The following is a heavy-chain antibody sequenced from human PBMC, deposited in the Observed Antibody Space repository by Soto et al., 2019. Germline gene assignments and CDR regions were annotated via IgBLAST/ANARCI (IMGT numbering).Heavy chain of an antibody. D-gene: IGHD3-22*01. J-gene: IGHJ6*02. CDR1: GYSFTSYW. CDR2: IYPGDSDT. CDR3: ARQTYYYDSSGYYPGYYYYYGMDV. Sequence: GESLKISCKGSGYSFTSYWIGWVRQMPGKGLEWMGIIYPGDSDTRYSPSFQGQVTISADKSISTAYLQWSSLKASGTAMYYCARQTYYYDSSGYYPGYYYYYGMDVWGQGTTVTVSS. V-gene: IGHV5-51*01.